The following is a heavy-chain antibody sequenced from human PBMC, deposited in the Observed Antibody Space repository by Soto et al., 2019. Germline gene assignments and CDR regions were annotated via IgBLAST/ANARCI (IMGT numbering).Heavy chain of an antibody. V-gene: IGHV3-11*01. CDR1: TFPFSDYY. Sequence: LRLSCAASTFPFSDYYMSWIRQAPGKGLEWVSYISGGGTSIYYADSVKGRFSVSGDNAKTSLYLQMNSLRAEDTAVYYCAKLGSLGHPYYYGMDVWGPGTTVTVSS. D-gene: IGHD3-16*01. CDR2: ISGGGTSI. CDR3: AKLGSLGHPYYYGMDV. J-gene: IGHJ6*02.